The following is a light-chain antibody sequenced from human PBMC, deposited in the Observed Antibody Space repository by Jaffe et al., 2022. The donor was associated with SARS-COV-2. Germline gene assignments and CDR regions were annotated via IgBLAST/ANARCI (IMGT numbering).Light chain of an antibody. Sequence: DIQMTQSPSSLSASVGDRVTITCQASQDISNYLNWYQQKPGKAPKLLIYDASNLETGVPSRFSGSGSGTDFTFTISSLQPEDIATYYCQQYDNLPRGFLGPGTKVDIK. CDR1: QDISNY. CDR3: QQYDNLPRGF. CDR2: DAS. V-gene: IGKV1-33*01. J-gene: IGKJ3*01.